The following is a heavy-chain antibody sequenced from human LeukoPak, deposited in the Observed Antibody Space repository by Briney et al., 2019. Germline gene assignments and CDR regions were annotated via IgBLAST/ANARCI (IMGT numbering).Heavy chain of an antibody. CDR2: INHSGST. D-gene: IGHD5-24*01. J-gene: IGHJ4*02. Sequence: PSETLSLTCAVYGGSFSGYYWSWIRQPQGKGLEWIGEINHSGSTNYNPSLKSRVTISVDTSKNQFSLKLSSVTAADTAVYYCARASWLQPYYFDYWGQGTLVTVSS. CDR1: GGSFSGYY. V-gene: IGHV4-34*01. CDR3: ARASWLQPYYFDY.